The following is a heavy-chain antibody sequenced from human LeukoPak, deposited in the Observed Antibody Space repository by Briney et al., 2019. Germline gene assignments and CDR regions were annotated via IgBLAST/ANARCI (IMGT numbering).Heavy chain of an antibody. J-gene: IGHJ3*02. V-gene: IGHV4-61*02. Sequence: SEALSLTCTVSGGSISSGSYYWSWIRQPAGKGLEWIGRVYTSGSTNYNPSLKSRVTISVDTSKNQFSLKLSSVTAADTAVYYCARQAAYYYDSSLGIWGQGTMVTVSS. CDR2: VYTSGST. D-gene: IGHD3-22*01. CDR3: ARQAAYYYDSSLGI. CDR1: GGSISSGSYY.